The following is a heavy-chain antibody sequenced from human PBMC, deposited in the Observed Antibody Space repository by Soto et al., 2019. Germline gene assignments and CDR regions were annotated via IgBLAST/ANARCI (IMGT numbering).Heavy chain of an antibody. CDR3: AHRGGAAVGLYYFDY. CDR1: GFSLTTTGVG. D-gene: IGHD6-13*01. J-gene: IGHJ4*02. CDR2: IYWHDDK. V-gene: IGHV2-5*01. Sequence: VSGPTLVNPTQTLTLTRTFSGFSLTTTGVGVSWIRQPPGKALEWLALIYWHDDKRYSPSLKSRLTITKDTSKNQVVLTMTNMDPVDTATYYCAHRGGAAVGLYYFDYWGQGALVTVSS.